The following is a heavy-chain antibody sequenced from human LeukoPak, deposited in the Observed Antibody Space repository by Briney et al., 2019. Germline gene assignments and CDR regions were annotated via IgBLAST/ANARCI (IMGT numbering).Heavy chain of an antibody. D-gene: IGHD5/OR15-5a*01. V-gene: IGHV1-18*04. Sequence: WASVKVSCKASGYTFPGYYITWVRQAPGQGLEWMGWISVFNGNAHYAQKLQGRVTMTTDTSTTTAYMELKSLMSDDTAVYYCARDRTSTVSSPSDSFDIWGQGTMVTVSS. CDR2: ISVFNGNA. CDR1: GYTFPGYY. CDR3: ARDRTSTVSSPSDSFDI. J-gene: IGHJ3*02.